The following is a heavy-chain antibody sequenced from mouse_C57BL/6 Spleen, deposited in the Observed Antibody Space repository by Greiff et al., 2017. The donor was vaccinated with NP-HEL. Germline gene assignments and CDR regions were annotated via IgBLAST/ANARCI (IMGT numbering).Heavy chain of an antibody. V-gene: IGHV6-3*01. CDR3: TGYDGSSYEGDYFDY. Sequence: EVMLVESGGGLVQPGGSMKLSCVASGFTFSNYWMNWVRQSPEKGLEWVAQIRLKSDNYATPYAESVKGRFTISRDDAKSSVYLQMNNLRAEDTGIYYCTGYDGSSYEGDYFDYWGQGTPLTVSA. D-gene: IGHD1-1*01. CDR2: IRLKSDNYAT. J-gene: IGHJ2*01. CDR1: GFTFSNYW.